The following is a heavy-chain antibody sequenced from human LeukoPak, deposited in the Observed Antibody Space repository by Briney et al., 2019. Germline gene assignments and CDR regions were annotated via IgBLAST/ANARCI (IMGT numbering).Heavy chain of an antibody. CDR2: ISGSGGST. Sequence: GWSLRLYCAASGFTFISYAMTRVRQAPGKRLQSVSAISGSGGSTYYADSVKVRFTISRDNSKNTLYLQMNSLRAEDTAVYFCSLLFLWFGVLYYNGMDVWGKGTTVTVSS. CDR3: SLLFLWFGVLYYNGMDV. J-gene: IGHJ6*04. CDR1: GFTFISYA. V-gene: IGHV3-23*01. D-gene: IGHD3-10*01.